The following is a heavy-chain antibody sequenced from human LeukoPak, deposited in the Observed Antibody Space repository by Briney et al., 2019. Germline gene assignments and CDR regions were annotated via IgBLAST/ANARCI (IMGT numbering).Heavy chain of an antibody. D-gene: IGHD1-26*01. V-gene: IGHV6-1*01. CDR3: ARVSSPWSPRDAFDI. J-gene: IGHJ3*02. CDR2: TYYKSKWYN. Sequence: SQTLSLTCAISGDSVSSNSATWNWIRQSPWRGLEWLGRTYYKSKWYNDYAVSVNSRITINSDTSKNQFSLQLNSVTPEDTAVYYCARVSSPWSPRDAFDIWGQGTVVTVSS. CDR1: GDSVSSNSAT.